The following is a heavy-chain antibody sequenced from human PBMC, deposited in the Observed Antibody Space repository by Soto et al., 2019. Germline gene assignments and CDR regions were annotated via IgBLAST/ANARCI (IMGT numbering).Heavy chain of an antibody. Sequence: PGESLKISCKGSGYSFTSYWIGWVRQMPGKGLEWMGTIYPGDSDTRYSPSFQGQVTISADKSISTAYLQWSSLKASDTAMYYCARTEAAGKNYYGIAVWGQGTTVTVSS. J-gene: IGHJ6*02. CDR3: ARTEAAGKNYYGIAV. CDR1: GYSFTSYW. D-gene: IGHD6-13*01. CDR2: IYPGDSDT. V-gene: IGHV5-51*01.